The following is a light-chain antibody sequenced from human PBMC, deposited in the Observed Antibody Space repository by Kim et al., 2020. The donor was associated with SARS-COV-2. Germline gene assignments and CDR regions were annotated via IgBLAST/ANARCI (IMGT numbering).Light chain of an antibody. Sequence: QAVVTQEPSLTVSPGGTVTLTCGSSTGAVTSGHYPYWFQQKPGQATRTLIYDTSNKHSWTPARFSGSLLGGKAALTLSGAQPEDEAEYYCLLSYSGARPWVFGGGTQLTVL. V-gene: IGLV7-46*01. CDR1: TGAVTSGHY. J-gene: IGLJ3*02. CDR2: DTS. CDR3: LLSYSGARPWV.